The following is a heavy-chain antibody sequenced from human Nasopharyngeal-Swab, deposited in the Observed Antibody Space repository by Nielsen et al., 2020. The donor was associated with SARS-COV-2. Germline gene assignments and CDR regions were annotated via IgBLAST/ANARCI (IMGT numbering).Heavy chain of an antibody. CDR1: GFTFDDYA. D-gene: IGHD2-15*01. V-gene: IGHV3-9*01. CDR2: IRWNSGSI. CDR3: AKDICDNSGGSCSDYYYYYSMDV. Sequence: GKSLKISCAASGFTFDDYAMHWVRQAPGKGLAWVSGIRWNSGSIGYADSVKGRVTISSDNAKNSLYLQMNTLRAEDTALSYCAKDICDNSGGSCSDYYYYYSMDVWGQGTTVTVSS. J-gene: IGHJ6*02.